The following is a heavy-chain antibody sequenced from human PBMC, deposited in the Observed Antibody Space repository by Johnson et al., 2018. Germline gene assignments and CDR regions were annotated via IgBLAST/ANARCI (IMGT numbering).Heavy chain of an antibody. J-gene: IGHJ4*02. CDR1: GFSFRSSG. CDR3: AREGIAAARHSYFLDF. Sequence: QVQLVQSGGGVVQXGRSLRLSCAASGFSFRSSGMFWVRQAPGKGLEWVATIWYDGTNPSSADSVKGRFSISRDNSKNTLYLQMNSLTGEETAVYYCAREGIAAARHSYFLDFWGQGSLVTVSS. V-gene: IGHV3-33*01. CDR2: IWYDGTNP. D-gene: IGHD6-13*01.